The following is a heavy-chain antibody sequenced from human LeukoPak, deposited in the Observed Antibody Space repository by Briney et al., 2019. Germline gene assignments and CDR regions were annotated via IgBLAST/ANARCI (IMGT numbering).Heavy chain of an antibody. CDR2: INLRGRT. CDR1: GGSFDPYF. D-gene: IGHD1-14*01. Sequence: SETLSLTCAVYGGSFDPYFWSWVRQPPGRGLEWIGEINLRGRTDYNLSLKSRAIISVDRSKNQFSLKLTSLTAADTAVYYCVTEGYEPPRRVVDSWGQGTLDTVSS. V-gene: IGHV4-34*01. CDR3: VTEGYEPPRRVVDS. J-gene: IGHJ4*02.